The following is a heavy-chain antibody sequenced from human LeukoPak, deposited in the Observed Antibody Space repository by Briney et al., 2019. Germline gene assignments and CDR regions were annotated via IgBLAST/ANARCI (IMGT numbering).Heavy chain of an antibody. D-gene: IGHD5-18*01. CDR1: RFTFSNAC. Sequence: PGGSLRLSCAASRFTFSNACMSWVRQAPGKGLEWVGHITGKTDGGTTDYAAPVQGRFTISRDDSKNTLYLQMNSLKTEDTAVYYCTTGTWIQLWLADYWGQGTLVTVSS. CDR2: ITGKTDGGTT. CDR3: TTGTWIQLWLADY. V-gene: IGHV3-15*01. J-gene: IGHJ4*02.